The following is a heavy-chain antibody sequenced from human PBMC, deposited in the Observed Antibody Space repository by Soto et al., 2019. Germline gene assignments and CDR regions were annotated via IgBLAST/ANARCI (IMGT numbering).Heavy chain of an antibody. CDR3: ARDPSTGAGNWFDP. CDR1: GGSISSGGYY. CDR2: IYYSGST. V-gene: IGHV4-31*03. J-gene: IGHJ5*02. Sequence: SETLSLTCTVSGGSISSGGYYWSWIRQHPGKGLEWIGYIYYSGSTYYNPSLKSRVTISVDTSKNQFSLKLSSVTAADTAVYYCARDPSTGAGNWFDPWGQGTLVTVSS. D-gene: IGHD3-10*01.